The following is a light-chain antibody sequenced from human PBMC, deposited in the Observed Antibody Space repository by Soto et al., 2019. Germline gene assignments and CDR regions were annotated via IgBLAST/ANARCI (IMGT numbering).Light chain of an antibody. CDR2: EVT. J-gene: IGLJ3*02. CDR3: TSYVGNDIWV. V-gene: IGLV2-8*01. Sequence: QSALTQPPSASGSPGQSVTISCTGTSSDVGAYKYVSWYQQYPSKAPKLMIYEVTKRPSGVPDRFSGSKSGNTASLTVSGLQAEVEADYYCTSYVGNDIWVFGGGTKLTVL. CDR1: SSDVGAYKY.